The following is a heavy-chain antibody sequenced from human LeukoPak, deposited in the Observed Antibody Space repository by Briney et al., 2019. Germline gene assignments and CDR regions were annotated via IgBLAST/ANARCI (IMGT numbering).Heavy chain of an antibody. J-gene: IGHJ6*02. CDR1: GYTFTSYA. CDR2: INTNTGNP. D-gene: IGHD2-21*01. CDR3: ARDLDSILWHLGPYGMDV. V-gene: IGHV7-4-1*02. Sequence: ASVKVSCKAYGYTFTSYAMNWVRQAPGQGLEWMGWINTNTGNPTYAQGFTGRFVFSLDTSVSTAYLQISSLKAEGTAVYYCARDLDSILWHLGPYGMDVWGQGNTVTVSS.